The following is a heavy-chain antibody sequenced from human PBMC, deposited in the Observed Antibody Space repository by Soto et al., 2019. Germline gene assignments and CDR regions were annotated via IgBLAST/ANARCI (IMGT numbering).Heavy chain of an antibody. Sequence: SETLSLTCTVSGGSISSSSYYWGWIRQPPGKGLEWIGSIYYSGSTYYNPSLKSRVTISVDTSKNQFSLKLSSVTAADTAVYYCAREWWENSGWYYDDWGQGTLVTVSS. D-gene: IGHD6-19*01. V-gene: IGHV4-39*02. CDR1: GGSISSSSYY. J-gene: IGHJ4*02. CDR2: IYYSGST. CDR3: AREWWENSGWYYDD.